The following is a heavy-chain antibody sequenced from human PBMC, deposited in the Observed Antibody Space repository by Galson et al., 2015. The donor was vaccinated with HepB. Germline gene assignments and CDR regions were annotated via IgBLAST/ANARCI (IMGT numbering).Heavy chain of an antibody. J-gene: IGHJ3*02. D-gene: IGHD1-26*01. CDR1: GFTFDDYT. CDR3: VRWSDAFDI. Sequence: SLRLSCAVSGFTFDDYTMHWVRQAPGKGLEWVSFIRWDGGSTSYADSVKGRFTISRDNSKNSLYLQMNSLSIEDTALYYCVRWSDAFDIWGRGTLVTVSS. V-gene: IGHV3-43*01. CDR2: IRWDGGST.